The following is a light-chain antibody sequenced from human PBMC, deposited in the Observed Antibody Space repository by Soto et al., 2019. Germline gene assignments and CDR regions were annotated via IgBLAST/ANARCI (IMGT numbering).Light chain of an antibody. CDR1: QSVSSSY. CDR2: GAS. CDR3: QQYGSSPYT. J-gene: IGKJ2*01. Sequence: EIVLTQSPGTLSLSPGERATLSCSASQSVSSSYLAWYQQKPGQAPRLLIYGASSRATGIPDRFSGSGSGTAFTLTISKLEPEDFAVYYCQQYGSSPYTFGQGTKLEIK. V-gene: IGKV3-20*01.